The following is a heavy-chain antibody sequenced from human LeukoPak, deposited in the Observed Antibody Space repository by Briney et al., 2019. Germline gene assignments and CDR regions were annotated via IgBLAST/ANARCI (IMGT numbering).Heavy chain of an antibody. V-gene: IGHV4-34*01. CDR1: GGPFSGYY. CDR2: INHSGST. D-gene: IGHD1-20*01. J-gene: IGHJ5*02. CDR3: ARINWKSDP. Sequence: PSETLSLTCAVYGGPFSGYYWSWIRQPPGKGLEWIGEINHSGSTNYNPSLKSRVTISVDTSKNQFSLKLSSVTAADTAVYYCARINWKSDPWGQGTLVTVSS.